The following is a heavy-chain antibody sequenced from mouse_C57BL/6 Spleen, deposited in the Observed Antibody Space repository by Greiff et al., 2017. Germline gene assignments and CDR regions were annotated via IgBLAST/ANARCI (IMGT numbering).Heavy chain of an antibody. CDR1: GFNFKNSY. Sequence: EVQLQESVAELVRPGASVKLSCKASGFNFKNSYMHWVKQRPEQGLAWIGRIDPANGNTKYAQKFQGKATITADTSSNTAYLQLSSLTSEDTAIYYDARGDGSSVFTWFAYWGQGTLVTVSA. D-gene: IGHD1-1*01. J-gene: IGHJ3*01. CDR2: IDPANGNT. V-gene: IGHV14-3*01. CDR3: ARGDGSSVFTWFAY.